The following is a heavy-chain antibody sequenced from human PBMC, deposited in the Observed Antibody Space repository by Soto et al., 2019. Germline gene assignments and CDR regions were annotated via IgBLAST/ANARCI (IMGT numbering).Heavy chain of an antibody. CDR1: GFTFSSYS. Sequence: GGSLRLSCAASGFTFSSYSMNWVRQAPGKGLEWVSSISSSSSYIYYADSVKGRFTISRDNAKNSLYLQMNSLRAEDTAVYYCARDLGWETTGQYYFDYWGQGTLVTVSS. D-gene: IGHD1-26*01. V-gene: IGHV3-21*01. J-gene: IGHJ4*02. CDR2: ISSSSSYI. CDR3: ARDLGWETTGQYYFDY.